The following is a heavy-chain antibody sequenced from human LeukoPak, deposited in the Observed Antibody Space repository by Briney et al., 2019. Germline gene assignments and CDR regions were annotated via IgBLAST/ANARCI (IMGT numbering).Heavy chain of an antibody. CDR1: GGSFSGYY. V-gene: IGHV4-34*01. J-gene: IGHJ5*02. CDR2: INHSGST. CDR3: AVSIAAAGTSWFDP. Sequence: PSETLSLTCAVYGGSFSGYYWSWIRQPPGKGLEWIGEINHSGSTNYNPSLKSRVTISVDTSKNQFSLKLSSVTAADTAVYYCAVSIAAAGTSWFDPWGQGTLVTVSS. D-gene: IGHD6-13*01.